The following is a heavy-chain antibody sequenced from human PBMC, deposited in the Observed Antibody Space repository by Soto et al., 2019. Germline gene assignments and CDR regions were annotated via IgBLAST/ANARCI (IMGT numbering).Heavy chain of an antibody. D-gene: IGHD3-22*01. CDR2: IGTAGDT. J-gene: IGHJ4*02. Sequence: GGSLRLSCAASGFTFSSYDMHWVRQATGKGLEWVSAIGTAGDTYYPGSVKGRFTISRENAKNSLYLQMNSLRAGDTAVYYFARAQNYYDSSGYPYYFDYWGQGTLVTVSS. CDR3: ARAQNYYDSSGYPYYFDY. V-gene: IGHV3-13*01. CDR1: GFTFSSYD.